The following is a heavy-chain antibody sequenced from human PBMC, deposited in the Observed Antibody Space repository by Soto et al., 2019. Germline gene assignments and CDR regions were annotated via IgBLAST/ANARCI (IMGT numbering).Heavy chain of an antibody. J-gene: IGHJ6*02. Sequence: SVKVSCKASGGTFSSYAISWVRQAPGQGLEWMGGIIPIFGTANYAQKFQGRVTITADESTSTAYMELSSLRSEDTAVYYCARDHLSEDIVVVPAAIRGGYYYGMDVWGQGTTVTVSS. V-gene: IGHV1-69*13. D-gene: IGHD2-2*02. CDR1: GGTFSSYA. CDR3: ARDHLSEDIVVVPAAIRGGYYYGMDV. CDR2: IIPIFGTA.